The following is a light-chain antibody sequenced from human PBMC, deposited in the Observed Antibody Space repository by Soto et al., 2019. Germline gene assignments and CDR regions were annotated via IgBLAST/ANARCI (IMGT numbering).Light chain of an antibody. CDR1: QSVSSSY. CDR2: GAS. Sequence: EIVLTMSRGPLSLSPGTRATLSCRASQSVSSSYLAWYQQKPGQAPRLLIYGASSRATGIPDRFSGSGSGTDFTLTISSLEPEDSAVYYCQQRHMWPITVGQGTRLEI. V-gene: IGKV3D-20*02. CDR3: QQRHMWPIT. J-gene: IGKJ5*01.